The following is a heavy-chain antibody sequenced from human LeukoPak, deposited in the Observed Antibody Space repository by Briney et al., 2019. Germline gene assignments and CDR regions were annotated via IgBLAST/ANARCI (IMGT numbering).Heavy chain of an antibody. CDR2: IYPGDSDT. Sequence: GESLKISCKGSGYSFTSYWIGWVRPMPGKGLEWIGIIYPGDSDTRYSPSFQGQVTISADKSNSTAYLQWSSLKASDTAMYYCARSDWFIPFDYWGQGTLVTVSS. D-gene: IGHD3/OR15-3a*01. V-gene: IGHV5-51*01. J-gene: IGHJ4*02. CDR3: ARSDWFIPFDY. CDR1: GYSFTSYW.